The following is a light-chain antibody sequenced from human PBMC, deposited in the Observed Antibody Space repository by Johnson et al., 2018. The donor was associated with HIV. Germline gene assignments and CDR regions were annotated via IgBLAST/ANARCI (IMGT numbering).Light chain of an antibody. Sequence: QSVLTQPPSVSAAPGQKVTISCSGSRSNIGNNYVSWYQQLPRTAPKLLIYDNNKRPSGIPDRFSGSKSGTSATLGITGLQTGDEADYYCGTWDSSLSAGNVFGNGTKVTVL. J-gene: IGLJ1*01. CDR3: GTWDSSLSAGNV. V-gene: IGLV1-51*01. CDR1: RSNIGNNY. CDR2: DNN.